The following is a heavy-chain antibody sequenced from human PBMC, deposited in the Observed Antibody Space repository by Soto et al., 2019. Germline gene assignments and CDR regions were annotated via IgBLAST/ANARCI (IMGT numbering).Heavy chain of an antibody. Sequence: QVQLVQSGAEVKKPGSSVKVSCKASGGTFSSYAISWVRQAPGQGLEWMGGIIPIFGTANYAQKFQGRVTITADESTSTAYMELSSLRSEDTAVYYCARHLPYYSSTSCYPHYYGMDVWGQGTTVTVSS. CDR1: GGTFSSYA. V-gene: IGHV1-69*01. CDR3: ARHLPYYSSTSCYPHYYGMDV. J-gene: IGHJ6*02. D-gene: IGHD2-2*01. CDR2: IIPIFGTA.